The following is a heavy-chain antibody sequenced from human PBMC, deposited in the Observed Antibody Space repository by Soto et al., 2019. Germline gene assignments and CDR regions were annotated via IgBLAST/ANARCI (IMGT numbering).Heavy chain of an antibody. D-gene: IGHD2-21*02. J-gene: IGHJ4*02. CDR3: ARATYAYCGGDCPIDY. CDR2: ISYDGSNK. V-gene: IGHV3-30-3*01. Sequence: HPGGSLRLSCAASGFTFSSYAMHWVRQAPGKGLEWVAVISYDGSNKYYADSVKGRFTISRDNSKNTLYLQMNSLRAEDTAVYYCARATYAYCGGDCPIDYWGQGTLVTV. CDR1: GFTFSSYA.